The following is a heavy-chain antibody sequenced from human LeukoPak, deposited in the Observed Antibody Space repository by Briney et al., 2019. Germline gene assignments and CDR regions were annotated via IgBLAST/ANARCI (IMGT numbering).Heavy chain of an antibody. Sequence: GGSLRLSCAASGFTFSSYAMSWVRQAPGKGLEWVSAISGSGGSTYYADSVKGRFTISRDNSKNTLYLQMNSLRAEDTAVYYCAKAGYCSGGSCSSGWDNWFDPRGQGTLVTVSS. CDR1: GFTFSSYA. CDR3: AKAGYCSGGSCSSGWDNWFDP. V-gene: IGHV3-23*01. D-gene: IGHD2-15*01. CDR2: ISGSGGST. J-gene: IGHJ5*02.